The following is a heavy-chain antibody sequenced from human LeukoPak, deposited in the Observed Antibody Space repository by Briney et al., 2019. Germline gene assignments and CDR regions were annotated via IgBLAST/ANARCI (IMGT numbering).Heavy chain of an antibody. D-gene: IGHD6-13*01. CDR1: GGSISSGSHH. CDR3: ARGLRSTYSYYFDY. Sequence: SETLSLTCTVSGGSISSGSHHWGWFRQSPGKGLEWIGSLYYSRTTYYNPSLNSRVTISVVTPKNQFSLKLSSVTAADTAVYYCARGLRSTYSYYFDYWGQGTLVTVSS. V-gene: IGHV4-39*01. CDR2: LYYSRTT. J-gene: IGHJ4*02.